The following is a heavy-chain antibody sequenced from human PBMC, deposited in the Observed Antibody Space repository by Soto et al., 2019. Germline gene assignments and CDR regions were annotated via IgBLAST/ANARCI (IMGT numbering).Heavy chain of an antibody. V-gene: IGHV1-69*01. Sequence: QVQLVQSGAEVKKPGSSVKVSCKASGGTFSSYAISWVRQAPGQGLEWMGGIIPIFGTANYAQKFQGRVTISADESMSTAYMELSSLRSEDTAVYYCARASGYDLYYYYYYGMDVWGQGTTVTVSS. CDR1: GGTFSSYA. D-gene: IGHD5-12*01. CDR3: ARASGYDLYYYYYYGMDV. CDR2: IIPIFGTA. J-gene: IGHJ6*02.